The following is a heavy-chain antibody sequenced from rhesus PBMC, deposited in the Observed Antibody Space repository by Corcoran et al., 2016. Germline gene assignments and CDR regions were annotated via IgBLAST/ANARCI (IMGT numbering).Heavy chain of an antibody. D-gene: IGHD6-25*01. CDR3: AKWRTAAGHYGLDS. CDR2: IGTSDNT. Sequence: EVQLVESGGGLAKPGGSLRLSCAAAGFTFTSSAMHWVRQAPGKGLEWVSVIGTSDNTYYADSVKGRFTISRDNSKNTLSLEMNSLRAEDTAVYFCAKWRTAAGHYGLDSWGQGVVVTVSS. V-gene: IGHV3-103*01. J-gene: IGHJ6*01. CDR1: GFTFTSSA.